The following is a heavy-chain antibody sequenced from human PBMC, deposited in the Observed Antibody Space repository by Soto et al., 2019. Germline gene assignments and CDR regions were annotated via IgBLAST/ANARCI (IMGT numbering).Heavy chain of an antibody. D-gene: IGHD6-19*01. Sequence: GGSLRLSCAASGFTFSSYGMHWVRQAPGKGLEWVAVIWYDGSNKYYADSVKGRFTISRDNSKNTLYLQMNSLRAEDTAVYYCARMFAAVAGKYYYYYGMDVWGQGTTVTVSS. CDR1: GFTFSSYG. CDR3: ARMFAAVAGKYYYYYGMDV. J-gene: IGHJ6*02. CDR2: IWYDGSNK. V-gene: IGHV3-33*01.